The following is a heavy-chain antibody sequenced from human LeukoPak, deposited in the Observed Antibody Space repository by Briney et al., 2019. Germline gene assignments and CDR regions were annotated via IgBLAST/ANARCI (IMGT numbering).Heavy chain of an antibody. V-gene: IGHV3-7*04. CDR3: ARMYNSGWYFFDY. CDR1: GFTLTDYW. J-gene: IGHJ4*02. Sequence: PGGSLRLSCAASGFTLTDYWMRWVRQAPGKGLGWVANIKQHGSETYYVDSVKGRFTISRDNAKNSLYLQMNSLRAEDTAVYYCARMYNSGWYFFDYWGQGTLVTVSS. CDR2: IKQHGSET. D-gene: IGHD6-19*01.